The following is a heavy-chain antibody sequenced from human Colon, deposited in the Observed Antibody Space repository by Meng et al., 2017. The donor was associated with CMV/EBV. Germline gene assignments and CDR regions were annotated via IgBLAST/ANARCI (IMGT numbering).Heavy chain of an antibody. CDR3: ARAPIWAYYGVDV. Sequence: GGSLRLSCAASGFTFNIYDMNWVRQAPGKGLEWVSYISRGGSTIFYADSVKGRFTISRDNAKNSLYLQMNSLRVEDTADYYCARAPIWAYYGVDVWGQGTTVTVSS. V-gene: IGHV3-48*03. D-gene: IGHD3-16*01. CDR2: ISRGGSTI. CDR1: GFTFNIYD. J-gene: IGHJ6*02.